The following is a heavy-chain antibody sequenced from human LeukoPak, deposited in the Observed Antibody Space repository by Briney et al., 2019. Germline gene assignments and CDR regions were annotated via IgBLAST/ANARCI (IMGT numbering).Heavy chain of an antibody. CDR3: ARVEAVAGTRV. J-gene: IGHJ4*02. Sequence: GGSLRLSCAASGFTFSNYWMHWVRQAPGKGLVWVSHISPDGRRTSYADSVKGRFTISRDNAKNSLYLQMNSLRAEDTAVYYCARVEAVAGTRVWGQGTLVTVSS. V-gene: IGHV3-74*01. CDR1: GFTFSNYW. CDR2: ISPDGRRT. D-gene: IGHD6-19*01.